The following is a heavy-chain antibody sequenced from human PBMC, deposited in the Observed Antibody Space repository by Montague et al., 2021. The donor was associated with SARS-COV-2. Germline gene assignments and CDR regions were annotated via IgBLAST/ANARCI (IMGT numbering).Heavy chain of an antibody. V-gene: IGHV4-4*02. D-gene: IGHD2-2*01. J-gene: IGHJ4*02. CDR2: VLYTDYI. CDR1: GASISSNTW. Sequence: SETLSLTCGVSGASISSNTWWNWVRQSPGKGLEWIGEVLYTDYINYNPSLKSRLTISLDKSKNQVSLRLTSVTAADTAVYYCATVARGCSATSCYLSSWGPGTLVTVST. CDR3: ATVARGCSATSCYLSS.